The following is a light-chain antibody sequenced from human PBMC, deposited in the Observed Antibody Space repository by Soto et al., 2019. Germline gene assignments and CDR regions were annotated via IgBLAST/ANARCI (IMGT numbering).Light chain of an antibody. V-gene: IGKV3-20*01. CDR1: QSVSSSY. CDR3: QQYGSSPPHT. J-gene: IGKJ2*01. CDR2: GAS. Sequence: EIVLTQSPGTLSLSPGERATLSCRASQSVSSSYLAWYQQKPGPAPRLLIYGASSRATGIPDRFSGSGSGTDFTLTISRLEADDCAVYYCQQYGSSPPHTFGQGTKLEIK.